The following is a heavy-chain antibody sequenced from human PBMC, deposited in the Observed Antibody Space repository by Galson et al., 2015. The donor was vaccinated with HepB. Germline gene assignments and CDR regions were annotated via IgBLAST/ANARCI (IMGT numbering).Heavy chain of an antibody. Sequence: SLRLSCAASGFTFSSYGMHWVRQAPGKGLEWVAVIWYDGSNKYYADSVKGRFTISRDNSKNTLYLQMNSLRAADTAVYYCAREPYSSRVFDYWGQGTLVTVSS. V-gene: IGHV3-33*01. CDR1: GFTFSSYG. CDR3: AREPYSSRVFDY. D-gene: IGHD6-13*01. J-gene: IGHJ4*02. CDR2: IWYDGSNK.